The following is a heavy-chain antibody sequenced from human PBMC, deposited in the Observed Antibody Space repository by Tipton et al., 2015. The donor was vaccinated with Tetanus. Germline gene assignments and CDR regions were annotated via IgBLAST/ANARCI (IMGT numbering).Heavy chain of an antibody. CDR2: IYYSGST. Sequence: TLSLTCTVSGGSISSGGYYWTWIRQHPGKGLEWIGDIYYSGSTYYSPSLKSRVIISVDTSKNQFSVNLNSVTAADTAVYYCARDQARGARGWNYFDYWGQGALVTVSS. D-gene: IGHD1-26*01. CDR3: ARDQARGARGWNYFDY. CDR1: GGSISSGGYY. V-gene: IGHV4-31*03. J-gene: IGHJ4*02.